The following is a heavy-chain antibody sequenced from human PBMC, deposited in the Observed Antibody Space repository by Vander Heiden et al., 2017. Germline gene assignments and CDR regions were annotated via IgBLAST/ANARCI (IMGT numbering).Heavy chain of an antibody. D-gene: IGHD3-3*01. J-gene: IGHJ4*02. CDR1: GFTFGDYA. CDR3: TRGDFWSGYYSDY. CDR2: IRSKAYGGQT. V-gene: IGHV3-49*05. Sequence: EVQLVESGGGLVKPGRSLRLSCTAAGFTFGDYAMSWFRQALGKGLEWVGLIRSKAYGGQTEYAGSVKGRFTISRDDSKSIAYLQMNSLKTEDTAVYYCTRGDFWSGYYSDYWGQGTLVTVSS.